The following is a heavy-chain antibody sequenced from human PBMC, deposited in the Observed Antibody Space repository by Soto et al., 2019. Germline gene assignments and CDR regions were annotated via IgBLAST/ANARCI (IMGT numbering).Heavy chain of an antibody. J-gene: IGHJ6*02. Sequence: GGSLRLSCAASGFTFSSYAMSWVRQAPGKGLEWVSAISGSGGSTYYADSVKGRFTISRDNSKNTLYLQMNSLRAEDTAVYYCAKHKLRGYYYGMDVWGQGTTVTVSS. CDR1: GFTFSSYA. V-gene: IGHV3-23*01. CDR2: ISGSGGST. D-gene: IGHD2-15*01. CDR3: AKHKLRGYYYGMDV.